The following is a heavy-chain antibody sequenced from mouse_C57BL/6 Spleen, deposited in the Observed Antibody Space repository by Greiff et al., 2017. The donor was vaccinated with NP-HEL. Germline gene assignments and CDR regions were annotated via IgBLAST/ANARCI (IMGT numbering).Heavy chain of an antibody. Sequence: VKLQQPGAELVMPGASVKLSCKASGYTFTSYWMHWVKQRPGQGLEWIGEIDPSDSYTNYNQKFKGKSTLTVDKSSSTAYMQLSSLTSEDSAVYYCARWLLGVDYWGQGTSVTVSS. D-gene: IGHD2-3*01. CDR1: GYTFTSYW. V-gene: IGHV1-69*01. CDR2: IDPSDSYT. J-gene: IGHJ4*01. CDR3: ARWLLGVDY.